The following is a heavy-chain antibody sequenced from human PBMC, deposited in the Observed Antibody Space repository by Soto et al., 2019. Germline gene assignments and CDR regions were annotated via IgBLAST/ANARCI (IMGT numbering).Heavy chain of an antibody. CDR2: ISAYNGNT. V-gene: IGHV1-18*01. D-gene: IGHD4-17*01. CDR1: GYTFSSYG. J-gene: IGHJ4*02. Sequence: QVHLVQSGAEVRKPGASVKVSCKASGYTFSSYGVIWVRQAPGQGLEWMGWISAYNGNTNYAQKFQGRVTMTTETATSTAYMELRSLRTDDTAVYYYARETPGGDYVGRDYWGQGTLVTVSS. CDR3: ARETPGGDYVGRDY.